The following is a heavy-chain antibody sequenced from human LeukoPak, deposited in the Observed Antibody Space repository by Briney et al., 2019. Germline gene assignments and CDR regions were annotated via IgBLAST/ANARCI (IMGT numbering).Heavy chain of an antibody. D-gene: IGHD3-22*01. J-gene: IGHJ4*02. CDR1: GYSFTSYG. V-gene: IGHV1-18*01. CDR3: ARDGISTYYYLRF. Sequence: ASVKVSCKASGYSFTSYGITWVRQAPGQGLEWMGWISAYNGNTNYAQNLQGRVTMTTDTSTSTAYMELRSLRSDDTAVYYCARDGISTYYYLRFWGQGTLVTVSS. CDR2: ISAYNGNT.